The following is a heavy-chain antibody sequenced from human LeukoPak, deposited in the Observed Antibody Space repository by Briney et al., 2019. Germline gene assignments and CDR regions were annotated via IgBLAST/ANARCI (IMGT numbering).Heavy chain of an antibody. D-gene: IGHD1-7*01. Sequence: GGSLRLSCAASGFTFSSYWMSWVRQAPGKGLEWVANIKQDGSEKYYVDSVKGRFTISRDNAKNSLYLQMNSLRAEDTAVYYCARDHANWNYDLHWFEPWGQGTLVTVSS. V-gene: IGHV3-7*01. J-gene: IGHJ5*02. CDR1: GFTFSSYW. CDR2: IKQDGSEK. CDR3: ARDHANWNYDLHWFEP.